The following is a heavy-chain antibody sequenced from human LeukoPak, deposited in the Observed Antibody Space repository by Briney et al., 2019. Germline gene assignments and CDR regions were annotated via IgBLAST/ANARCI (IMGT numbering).Heavy chain of an antibody. CDR3: ARGGTVRNGMDV. CDR2: IYYSGST. J-gene: IGHJ6*02. Sequence: SETLSLTCSVSGGSISSYYWSWIRQPPGKGLEWIGYIYYSGSTNYNPSLKSRVTISVDTSRNQFSLKLSSVTAADTAVYYCARGGTVRNGMDVWGQGTTVTVSS. CDR1: GGSISSYY. V-gene: IGHV4-59*01. D-gene: IGHD1-26*01.